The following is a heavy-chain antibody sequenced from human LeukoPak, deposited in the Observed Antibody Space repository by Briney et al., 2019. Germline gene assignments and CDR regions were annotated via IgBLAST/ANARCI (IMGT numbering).Heavy chain of an antibody. V-gene: IGHV4-30-2*01. CDR3: ARVLRGVGGYCSSTSCRTGHFDY. CDR2: IYHSGST. CDR1: GGSISSGGYY. J-gene: IGHJ4*02. D-gene: IGHD2-2*01. Sequence: SETLSLTCTVSGGSISSGGYYWSWIRQPPGKGLEWIGYIYHSGSTYYNPSLKSRVTISVDRSKNQFSLKLSSVTAADTAVYYCARVLRGVGGYCSSTSCRTGHFDYWGQGTLVTVSS.